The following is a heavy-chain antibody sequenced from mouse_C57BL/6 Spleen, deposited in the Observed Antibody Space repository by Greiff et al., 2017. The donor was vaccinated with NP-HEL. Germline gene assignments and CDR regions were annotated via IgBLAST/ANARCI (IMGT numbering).Heavy chain of an antibody. D-gene: IGHD2-4*01. J-gene: IGHJ2*01. CDR3: ARAHDYDGYYFDY. CDR1: GFTFSDYG. V-gene: IGHV5-17*01. Sequence: EVKLVESGGGLVKPGGSLKLSCAASGFTFSDYGMHWVRQAPEKGLEWVSYISSGSSTIYYADTVKGRFTISRDNAKNTLFLQMTSLRSEDTAMYYCARAHDYDGYYFDYWGQGTTLTVSS. CDR2: ISSGSSTI.